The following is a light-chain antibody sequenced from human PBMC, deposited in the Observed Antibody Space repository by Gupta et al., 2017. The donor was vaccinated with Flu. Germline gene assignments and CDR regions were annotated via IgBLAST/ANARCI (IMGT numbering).Light chain of an antibody. CDR1: QSVSSY. V-gene: IGKV3-11*01. CDR2: DAS. CDR3: QQRSNWPPRLT. Sequence: EIVLPQSPATLSFSPGERATLSCRASQSVSSYLAWYQQKPGQAPRLLIYDASNRATGIPARFSGSGSGTDFTLTISSLEPEDVAAYYCQQRSNWPPRLTFGGGTKVEIK. J-gene: IGKJ4*01.